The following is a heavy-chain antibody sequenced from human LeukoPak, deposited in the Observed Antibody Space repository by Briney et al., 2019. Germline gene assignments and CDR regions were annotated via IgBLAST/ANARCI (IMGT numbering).Heavy chain of an antibody. CDR3: VRVPRPDFASGTYRHYYYMDV. J-gene: IGHJ6*03. CDR2: INAHSGGT. CDR1: GYTFTEYY. V-gene: IGHV1-2*02. Sequence: ASVKVSCKASGYTFTEYYIHWVRQAPGQGLEWMGWINAHSGGTNYAQNFQGRVTMTRDTSVSTGYMEVSSLRSDDTAVYYCVRVPRPDFASGTYRHYYYMDVWGKGTTVTVSS. D-gene: IGHD3-10*01.